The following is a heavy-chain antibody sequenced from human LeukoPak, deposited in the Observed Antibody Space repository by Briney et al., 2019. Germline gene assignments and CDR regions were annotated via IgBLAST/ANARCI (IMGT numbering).Heavy chain of an antibody. D-gene: IGHD3-22*01. V-gene: IGHV4-39*01. J-gene: IGHJ3*02. CDR3: ARHSPVVGDAFDI. Sequence: IPSETLSLTCAVSGGSISSSSRYWGWIRQPPGKGLEWIGYIYYSGSTYYNPSLKSRVTISVDTSKNQFSLKLSSVTAADTAVYYCARHSPVVGDAFDIWGQGTMVTVSS. CDR2: IYYSGST. CDR1: GGSISSSSRY.